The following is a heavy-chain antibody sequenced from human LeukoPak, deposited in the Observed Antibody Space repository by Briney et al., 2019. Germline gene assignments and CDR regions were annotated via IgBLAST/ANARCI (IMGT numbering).Heavy chain of an antibody. D-gene: IGHD3-10*01. CDR3: AKYPSVLLWFGELLVVDY. Sequence: PGGSLRLSCAASGFTFSSYAMSWVRQAPGKGLEWVSAISGSGGSTYYADSVKGRFTISRDNSKNTLYLQMNSLRAEDTAVYYCAKYPSVLLWFGELLVVDYWGQGTLVTVSS. J-gene: IGHJ4*02. CDR1: GFTFSSYA. V-gene: IGHV3-23*01. CDR2: ISGSGGST.